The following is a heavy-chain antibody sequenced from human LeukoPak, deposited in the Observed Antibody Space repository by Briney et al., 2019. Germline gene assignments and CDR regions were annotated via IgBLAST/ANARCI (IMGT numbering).Heavy chain of an antibody. Sequence: WIASIHYSGSTYYNPSLKSRVTISVDTSRNQFSLKLSSVTAADTAVYYCASLAVAGLSEGYWGQGTLVIVSS. CDR3: ASLAVAGLSEGY. V-gene: IGHV4-39*01. D-gene: IGHD6-19*01. J-gene: IGHJ4*02. CDR2: IHYSGST.